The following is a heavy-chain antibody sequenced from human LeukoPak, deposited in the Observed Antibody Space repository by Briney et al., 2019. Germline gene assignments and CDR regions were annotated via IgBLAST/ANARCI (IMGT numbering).Heavy chain of an antibody. Sequence: PSETLSLTCTVSGGSISTYYWSWIRLPPGKGLEGIGYIYYSGITNSNPSLTSRVTISVDTSKIHFSLMLSSVTAADTAVYYCAREGDSSNFDYWGQGILVTVSS. D-gene: IGHD2-21*02. CDR3: AREGDSSNFDY. CDR2: IYYSGIT. V-gene: IGHV4-59*01. CDR1: GGSISTYY. J-gene: IGHJ4*02.